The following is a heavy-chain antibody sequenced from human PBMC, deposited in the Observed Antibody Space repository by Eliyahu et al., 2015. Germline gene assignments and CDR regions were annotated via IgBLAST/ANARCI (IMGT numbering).Heavy chain of an antibody. CDR2: IKQDGSEK. J-gene: IGHJ4*02. CDR3: ATVSIAVRPPDY. Sequence: EVQLVESGGGLVQPGGSXRLXCXAXGFTFSSYWMSWVRQAPGKGLEWVANIKQDGSEKYYVDSVKGRFTISRDNAKNSLYLQMNSLRAEDTAVYYCATVSIAVRPPDYWGQGTLGHRLL. D-gene: IGHD6-6*01. CDR1: GFTFSSYW. V-gene: IGHV3-7*01.